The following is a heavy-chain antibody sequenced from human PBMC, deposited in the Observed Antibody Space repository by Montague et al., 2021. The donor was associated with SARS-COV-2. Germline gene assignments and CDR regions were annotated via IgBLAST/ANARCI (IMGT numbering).Heavy chain of an antibody. CDR3: ARGRQHFNMIVVVMTGGEYYIDY. J-gene: IGHJ4*02. D-gene: IGHD3-22*01. V-gene: IGHV4-34*01. CDR2: INHRGTS. Sequence: SETLSLTCAVYGGSFSDYFWTWIRQPPGKGLEWIGEINHRGTSNYNPSLNSRVSISVYTSKNQFSLYLGSVTAADTAVSYCARGRQHFNMIVVVMTGGEYYIDYWGQGTLVTVSS. CDR1: GGSFSDYF.